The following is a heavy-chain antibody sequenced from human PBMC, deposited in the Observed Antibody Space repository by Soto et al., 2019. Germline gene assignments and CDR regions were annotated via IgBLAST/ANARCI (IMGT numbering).Heavy chain of an antibody. Sequence: PXESLKISCKCSGNSFTSYWSGLVLQMPGKGLEWMGIIYPGDSDTRYSPSFQGQVTISADKSISTAYLQWSSLKASDTAMYYCARVFVVTMVRAVILPNWFDPWGQGTLVTVSS. CDR1: GNSFTSYW. V-gene: IGHV5-51*01. D-gene: IGHD3-10*01. CDR3: ARVFVVTMVRAVILPNWFDP. CDR2: IYPGDSDT. J-gene: IGHJ5*02.